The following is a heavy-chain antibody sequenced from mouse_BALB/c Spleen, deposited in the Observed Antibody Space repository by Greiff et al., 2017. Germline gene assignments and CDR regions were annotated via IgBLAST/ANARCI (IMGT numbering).Heavy chain of an antibody. CDR3: ARLYYDYDGFAY. Sequence: QVQLKQSGAELMKPGASVKISCKATGYTFSSYRIEWVKQRPGHGLEWIGEILPGSGSTNYNEKFKGKATFTADTSSNTAYMQLSSLTSEDSAVYYGARLYYDYDGFAYWGQGTLVTVSA. CDR1: GYTFSSYR. CDR2: ILPGSGST. V-gene: IGHV1-9*01. D-gene: IGHD2-4*01. J-gene: IGHJ3*01.